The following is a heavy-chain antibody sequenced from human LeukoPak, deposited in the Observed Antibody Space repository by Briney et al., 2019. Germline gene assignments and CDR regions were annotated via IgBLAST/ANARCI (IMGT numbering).Heavy chain of an antibody. CDR1: GFTFSDYY. CDR3: ARDYHILTGYFRGGFDY. V-gene: IGHV3-11*05. CDR2: ITSSSSDT. J-gene: IGHJ4*02. Sequence: GGSLRLSCAASGFTFSDYYMSWIRQAPGKGLEWISYITSSSSDTNYADSVKGRFTISRDNAKKSLYLQMNSLRAEDTAVYYCARDYHILTGYFRGGFDYWGQGTLVTVSS. D-gene: IGHD3-9*01.